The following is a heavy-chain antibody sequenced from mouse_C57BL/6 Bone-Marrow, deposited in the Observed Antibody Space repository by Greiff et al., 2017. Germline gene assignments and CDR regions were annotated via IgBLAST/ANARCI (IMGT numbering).Heavy chain of an antibody. Sequence: VQLQQSGAELARPGASVKLSCKASGYTFTSYGISWVKQRTGQGLEWIGEIYPRSGNTYYNEKLKGKATLTADKSSSTAYMELRSLTSEDSAVYFCATDYYGSSYWWYFDVWGTGTTVTVSS. CDR3: ATDYYGSSYWWYFDV. CDR1: GYTFTSYG. J-gene: IGHJ1*03. CDR2: IYPRSGNT. D-gene: IGHD1-1*01. V-gene: IGHV1-81*01.